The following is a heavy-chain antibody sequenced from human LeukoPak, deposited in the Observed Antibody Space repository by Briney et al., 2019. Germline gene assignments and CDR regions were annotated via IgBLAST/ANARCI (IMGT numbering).Heavy chain of an antibody. CDR2: IYTSGNT. J-gene: IGHJ3*02. Sequence: SETLSFNCTGSGGSISSYYWGWIRQGAGKGLEWIGRIYTSGNTTYTPSLKRRVPIPVDPSKNQLSLKLRPVPAAHTAVYYCARDAGYAWGGGFAFDIWRQGTMVTVSS. CDR1: GGSISSYY. V-gene: IGHV4-4*07. CDR3: ARDAGYAWGGGFAFDI. D-gene: IGHD3-16*01.